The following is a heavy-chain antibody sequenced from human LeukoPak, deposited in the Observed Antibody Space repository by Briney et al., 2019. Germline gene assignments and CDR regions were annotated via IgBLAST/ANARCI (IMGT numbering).Heavy chain of an antibody. J-gene: IGHJ4*02. CDR2: ISGSGGST. Sequence: SGGSLRLSCAASGFTFSSYAMSWVRQAPGKGLEWVSAISGSGGSTYYADPVKGRFTISRDNSKNTLYPQMNSLRAEDTAVYYCANAITGEVGDYWGQGTLVTVSS. V-gene: IGHV3-23*01. CDR3: ANAITGEVGDY. CDR1: GFTFSSYA. D-gene: IGHD7-27*01.